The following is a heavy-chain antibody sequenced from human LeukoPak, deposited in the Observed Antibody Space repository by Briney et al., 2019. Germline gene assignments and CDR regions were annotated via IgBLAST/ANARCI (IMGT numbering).Heavy chain of an antibody. CDR3: ARLGGIRNY. CDR2: INHSGST. J-gene: IGHJ4*02. V-gene: IGHV4-34*01. Sequence: NPSETLSLTCAVYGGSFSGYYWSWIRQPPGKGLEWIGEINHSGSTNYNPSLKSRVTISVDTSKNQFSLKLSSVTAADTAVYYCARLGGIRNYWGQGTLVTVSS. D-gene: IGHD3-16*01. CDR1: GGSFSGYY.